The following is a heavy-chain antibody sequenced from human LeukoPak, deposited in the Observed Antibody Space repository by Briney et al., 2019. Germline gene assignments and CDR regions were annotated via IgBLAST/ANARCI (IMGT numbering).Heavy chain of an antibody. CDR2: ISGYNGKT. V-gene: IGHV1-18*01. J-gene: IGHJ5*02. D-gene: IGHD1-14*01. Sequence: ASVKVSCKASGYKFIDFGITWVRQAPGQGLEWMGWISGYNGKTNYAQKFQGRVTMTTDTSTSTVYLELRSLRSDDTAVYYCARWETGSWFDPWGQGTLVTVSS. CDR1: GYKFIDFG. CDR3: ARWETGSWFDP.